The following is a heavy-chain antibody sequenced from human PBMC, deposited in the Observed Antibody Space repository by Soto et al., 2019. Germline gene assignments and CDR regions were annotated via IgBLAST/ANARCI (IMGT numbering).Heavy chain of an antibody. D-gene: IGHD3-16*01. CDR3: ALGRVTRVDY. CDR1: GDSISTYY. V-gene: IGHV4-59*01. CDR2: IYYTGTT. Sequence: PSETLSLTCTVSGDSISTYYWTWVRQPPGKGLEWIGYIYYTGTTNYNPSLQSRVTISIDRSKNQFSLRLTSVTAADTAVYYCALGRVTRVDYWGRGTLVTVSS. J-gene: IGHJ4*02.